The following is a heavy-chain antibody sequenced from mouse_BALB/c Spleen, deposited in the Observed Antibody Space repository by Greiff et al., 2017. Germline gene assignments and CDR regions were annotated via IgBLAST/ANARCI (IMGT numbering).Heavy chain of an antibody. CDR3: TKEDDYWYFDV. D-gene: IGHD2-3*01. CDR2: IDPETGGT. CDR1: GYTFTDYE. V-gene: IGHV1-15*01. J-gene: IGHJ1*01. Sequence: QVQLQQSGAELVRPGASVTLSCKASGYTFTDYEVHWVKQTPVHGLEWIGAIDPETGGTAYNQKFKGKATLTADKSSSTAYMELRSLTSEDSAVYYCTKEDDYWYFDVWGAGTTVTVSS.